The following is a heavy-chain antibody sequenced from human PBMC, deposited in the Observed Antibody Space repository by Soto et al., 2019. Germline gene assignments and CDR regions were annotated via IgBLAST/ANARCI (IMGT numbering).Heavy chain of an antibody. Sequence: QVQLVQSGAEVKKPGASVKVSCKASGYTFTSYAMHWVRQAPGQRLEWMGWINAGNGNTKYSQNFKGRVPITRDTSANTAYMELSSLRSEDTAVYYCAISKRLTVDYWGQGTLVTVSS. CDR2: INAGNGNT. CDR1: GYTFTSYA. J-gene: IGHJ4*02. D-gene: IGHD3-9*01. V-gene: IGHV1-3*01. CDR3: AISKRLTVDY.